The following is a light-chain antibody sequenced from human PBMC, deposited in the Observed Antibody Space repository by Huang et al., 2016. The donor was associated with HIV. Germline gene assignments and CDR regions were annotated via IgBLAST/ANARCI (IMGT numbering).Light chain of an antibody. Sequence: IVMTQSPVTLSVSPGERAAISCRAGPSNKSNLARYQQKPCQAPRLLIYGSSTRATCGPARFIGSGSGTEFTLTINNRQSDDFAVYYCQQYDYWPPVTFGQGTKV. CDR1: PSNKSN. V-gene: IGKV3-15*01. CDR3: QQYDYWPPVT. J-gene: IGKJ1*01. CDR2: GSS.